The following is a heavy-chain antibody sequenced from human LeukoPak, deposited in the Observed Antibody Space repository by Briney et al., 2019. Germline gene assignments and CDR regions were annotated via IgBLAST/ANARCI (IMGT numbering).Heavy chain of an antibody. CDR1: GFTFSSYG. V-gene: IGHV3-30*02. J-gene: IGHJ3*02. CDR3: AKDYYDSRNAFDI. D-gene: IGHD3-22*01. CDR2: IRYDGSNK. Sequence: GGSLRLSCAASGFTFSSYGMHWVRQAPGKGLEWVAFIRYDGSNKYYADSVKGRFTISRDNSKNTPYLQMNSLRAEDTAVYYCAKDYYDSRNAFDIWGQGTMVTVSS.